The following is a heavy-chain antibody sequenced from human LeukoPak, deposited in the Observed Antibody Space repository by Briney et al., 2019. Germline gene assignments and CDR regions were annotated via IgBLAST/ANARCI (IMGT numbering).Heavy chain of an antibody. J-gene: IGHJ4*02. CDR3: AREGVATTHYFDY. CDR2: IYYSGGT. CDR1: GGSISSYY. Sequence: PSETLSLTCTVSGGSISSYYWSWIRQPPGKGLEWIGYIYYSGGTNYNPSLKSRVTISVDTSKNQFSLKLSSVTAADTAVYYCAREGVATTHYFDYWGQGTLVTVSS. D-gene: IGHD5-24*01. V-gene: IGHV4-59*01.